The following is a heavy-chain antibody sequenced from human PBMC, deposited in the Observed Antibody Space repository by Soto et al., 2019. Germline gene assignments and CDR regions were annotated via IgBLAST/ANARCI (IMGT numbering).Heavy chain of an antibody. Sequence: QVQLQESGPGLVKPSETLSLTCTVSGGSISTYYWDWIRQPPGKELEWIGYTHYSGNTNYHPSLESRVTISLDPSRNQFSLKLSAVTAADTAIYYCARHTVTIRAGFDYWGQGALVTVSS. D-gene: IGHD4-17*01. CDR3: ARHTVTIRAGFDY. J-gene: IGHJ4*02. CDR1: GGSISTYY. V-gene: IGHV4-59*01. CDR2: THYSGNT.